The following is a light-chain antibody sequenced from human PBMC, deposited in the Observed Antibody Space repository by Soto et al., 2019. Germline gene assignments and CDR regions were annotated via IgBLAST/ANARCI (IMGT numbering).Light chain of an antibody. CDR1: QSVSSNY. CDR2: EAS. Sequence: DIVLTQSPATLSLSPGARATLSCGASQSVSSNYLAWYPQKPGLAPRILIYEASTRATGIPDRFSGIGSGTDFTLTISRVEPEDFAVYYCPLYGSSLPITFVQGARLEIK. V-gene: IGKV3D-20*01. J-gene: IGKJ5*01. CDR3: PLYGSSLPIT.